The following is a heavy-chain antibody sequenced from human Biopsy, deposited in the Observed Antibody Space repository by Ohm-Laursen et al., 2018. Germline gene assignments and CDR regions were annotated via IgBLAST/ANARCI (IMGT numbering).Heavy chain of an antibody. Sequence: PGTLSLTCTVSGDSVSSGRFYWTWIRQPPGQGLEYIGYIYDRGSTANYNPSLESRVTMSVDMPKNQFSLKLSSVTAADTAIYYCARGMRSSGWPYFDSWGQGTLVTVSS. CDR2: IYDRGSTA. D-gene: IGHD6-19*01. CDR1: GDSVSSGRFY. J-gene: IGHJ4*02. CDR3: ARGMRSSGWPYFDS. V-gene: IGHV4-61*01.